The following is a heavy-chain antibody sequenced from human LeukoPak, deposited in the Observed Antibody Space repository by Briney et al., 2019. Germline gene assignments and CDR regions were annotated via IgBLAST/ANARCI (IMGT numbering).Heavy chain of an antibody. J-gene: IGHJ4*02. CDR1: GFSLWGYG. CDR2: IRYDGSNT. Sequence: GGSLTLSCAASGFSLWGYGMHGVRLGPGKGLEGGAFIRYDGSNTYHADSVKGRFTVSRDNSKNTLYLQMNSLRVEDAALYHCAIQCGGHCGGDHWGKGNLVIVSS. D-gene: IGHD2-21*02. V-gene: IGHV3-30*02. CDR3: AIQCGGHCGGDH.